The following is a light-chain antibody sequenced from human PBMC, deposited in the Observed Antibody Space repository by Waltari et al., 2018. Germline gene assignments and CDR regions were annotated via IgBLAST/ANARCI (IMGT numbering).Light chain of an antibody. CDR2: KAN. CDR3: ALYMGSGIWV. CDR1: SGSPATPSY. J-gene: IGLJ3*02. V-gene: IGLV8-61*01. Sequence: QTVVTQEPSLSVSRGGTIALICALSSGSPATPSYSTWYQQTPGQAPRTLVYKANARSSGVPDRFSGSILGNTAALTITGAQADDESDYYCALYMGSGIWVFGGGTRLTVL.